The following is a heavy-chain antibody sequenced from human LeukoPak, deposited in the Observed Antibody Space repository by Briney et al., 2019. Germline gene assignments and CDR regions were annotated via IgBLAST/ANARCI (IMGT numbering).Heavy chain of an antibody. J-gene: IGHJ6*02. D-gene: IGHD3-9*01. Sequence: GGALRVSCVASGCTFSSYWMHWVRQDPTKGLVWVSRINGDGRNINYADSVRGRFTISRDNAKNTLYLQMNTLRVEDTAVYYCTRDLMDYDVSTGLHHYYMDVWGQGTTVTVSS. CDR2: INGDGRNI. CDR3: TRDLMDYDVSTGLHHYYMDV. CDR1: GCTFSSYW. V-gene: IGHV3-74*01.